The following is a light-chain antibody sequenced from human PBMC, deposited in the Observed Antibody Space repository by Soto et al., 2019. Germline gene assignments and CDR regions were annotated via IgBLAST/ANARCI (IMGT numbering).Light chain of an antibody. CDR3: QQSYSTPQRT. Sequence: DIQMTQSPSSLSASVGDRVTITCRASQSISWYLNWYQQKPGKAPKLLIYAASSLQSGVPSRFSGSGSGTDFTITISSLQPEDFATYYCQQSYSTPQRTVGQGTKLEIK. CDR1: QSISWY. J-gene: IGKJ2*02. CDR2: AAS. V-gene: IGKV1-39*01.